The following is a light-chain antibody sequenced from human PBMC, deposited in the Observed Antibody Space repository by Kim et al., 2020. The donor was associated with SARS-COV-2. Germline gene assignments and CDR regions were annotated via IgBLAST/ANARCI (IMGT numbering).Light chain of an antibody. J-gene: IGLJ3*02. V-gene: IGLV2-14*01. Sequence: QSALTQPASVSGSPGQSITISCAGTSSDVVSWYQQFPGKAPKLIIYEVSNRPSGVSNRVSGSKSGNTASLTISGLQAEDEADYHCSSYTDTNTWVFGGGTQLNVL. CDR3: SSYTDTNTWV. CDR1: SSDV. CDR2: EVS.